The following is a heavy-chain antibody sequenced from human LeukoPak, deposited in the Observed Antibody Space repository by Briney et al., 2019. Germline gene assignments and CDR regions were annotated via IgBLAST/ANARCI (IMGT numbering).Heavy chain of an antibody. D-gene: IGHD3-22*01. CDR3: ARLLDNDSSGDPDTFDV. V-gene: IGHV4-59*13. CDR1: GDSISSFY. CDR2: RNYNGRT. Sequence: KASETLSLTCTVSGDSISSFYWSWIRQPPGKGLEWIGYRNYNGRTYYKPSLQRRVTISVDTSNNYFSLRLTSVTAADTAVYYCARLLDNDSSGDPDTFDVWGQGKLVTVSS. J-gene: IGHJ3*01.